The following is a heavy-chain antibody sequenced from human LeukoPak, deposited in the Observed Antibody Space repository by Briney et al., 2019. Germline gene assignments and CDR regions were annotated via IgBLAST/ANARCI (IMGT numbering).Heavy chain of an antibody. Sequence: SETLSLTCTVSGGSISSSSYYWGWIRQPPGKGLEWIGSINYSGSTYYNPSPKSRVTISVDTSKNQFSLMLSSMTAADTAVYYCAREVPYYDSSIEIGYWGQGTLVTVSS. V-gene: IGHV4-39*02. CDR3: AREVPYYDSSIEIGY. D-gene: IGHD3-22*01. J-gene: IGHJ4*02. CDR1: GGSISSSSYY. CDR2: INYSGST.